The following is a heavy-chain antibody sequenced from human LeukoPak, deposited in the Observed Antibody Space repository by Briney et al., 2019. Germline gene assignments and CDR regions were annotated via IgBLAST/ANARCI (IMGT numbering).Heavy chain of an antibody. CDR3: ARQTLRIAVAGYYFDY. V-gene: IGHV4-59*08. Sequence: SETLSLTCTVSGGSISSYYWSWIRQPPGKGLEWIGYIYYSGSTNYNPSLKSRVTISVDTSKNQFSLKLSSVTAADTAVYYCARQTLRIAVAGYYFDYWGQGTLVTVSS. D-gene: IGHD6-19*01. J-gene: IGHJ4*02. CDR1: GGSISSYY. CDR2: IYYSGST.